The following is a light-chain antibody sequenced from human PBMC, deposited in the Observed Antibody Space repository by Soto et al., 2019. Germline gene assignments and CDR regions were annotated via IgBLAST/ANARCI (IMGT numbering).Light chain of an antibody. CDR3: AAWDDSLNGRGV. V-gene: IGLV1-44*01. J-gene: IGLJ3*02. Sequence: QSVLTQPPSASGTPGQRVTISCSGSSSNIGSNTVNWYQQLPGTAPKLLIYSNNQRPSGVPDRFSGSRSGTSVSLAISGLQSEDEGDYYCAAWDDSLNGRGVFGGGTKLTVL. CDR2: SNN. CDR1: SSNIGSNT.